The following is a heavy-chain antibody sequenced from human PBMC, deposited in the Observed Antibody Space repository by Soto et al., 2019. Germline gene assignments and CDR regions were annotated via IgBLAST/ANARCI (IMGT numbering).Heavy chain of an antibody. J-gene: IGHJ6*02. CDR1: GVTFSDYY. D-gene: IGHD6-19*01. Sequence: GGSLRLSCAASGVTFSDYYMSWIRQAPGKGLEWVSYISSSGSTIYYADSVKGRFAISRDNAKNSLYLQMNSLRAEDTAVYYCAREIRHRPYSSGWYEYYYYGMDVWGQGTTVTVSS. CDR2: ISSSGSTI. V-gene: IGHV3-11*01. CDR3: AREIRHRPYSSGWYEYYYYGMDV.